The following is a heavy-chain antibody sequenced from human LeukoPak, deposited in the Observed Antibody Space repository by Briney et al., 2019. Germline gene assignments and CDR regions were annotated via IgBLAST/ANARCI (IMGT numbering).Heavy chain of an antibody. CDR1: GFTFSSYG. Sequence: PGGSLRLSCAASGFTFSSYGMHWVRQAPGKGLEWVAFIRYDGSNKYYADSVKGRFTISRDNSKNTLYLQMNSLRAEDTAVYYCAKLLGSSPIHDAFDIWGQGTMVTVSS. V-gene: IGHV3-30*02. CDR2: IRYDGSNK. CDR3: AKLLGSSPIHDAFDI. J-gene: IGHJ3*02. D-gene: IGHD6-6*01.